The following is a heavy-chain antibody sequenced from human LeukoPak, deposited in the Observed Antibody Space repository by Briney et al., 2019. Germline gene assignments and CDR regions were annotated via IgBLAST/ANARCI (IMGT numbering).Heavy chain of an antibody. D-gene: IGHD5-24*01. CDR2: INPNSGGT. J-gene: IGHJ3*02. V-gene: IGHV1-2*06. CDR3: ARYRMATIGVGAFDI. CDR1: GYTFTGYY. Sequence: ASVKVSCKASGYTFTGYYMHWVRQAPGQGLEWMGRINPNSGGTNYAQKFQGRVTMTRDTSISTAYMELGRLRSDDTAVYYCARYRMATIGVGAFDIWGQGTMVTVSS.